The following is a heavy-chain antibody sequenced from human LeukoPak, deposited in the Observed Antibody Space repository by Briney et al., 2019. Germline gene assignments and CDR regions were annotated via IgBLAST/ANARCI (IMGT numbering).Heavy chain of an antibody. CDR1: GYTLTELS. V-gene: IGHV1-24*01. CDR3: ATVLNGSGSSYFDY. Sequence: ASVKVSCKVSGYTLTELSMHWVRQAPGKGLEWMGGFDPEDGETIYAQKFQGRVTMTEDTSTDTAYMELSSLRSEDTAVYYCATVLNGSGSSYFDYWGQGTLVTVSS. CDR2: FDPEDGET. D-gene: IGHD3-10*01. J-gene: IGHJ4*02.